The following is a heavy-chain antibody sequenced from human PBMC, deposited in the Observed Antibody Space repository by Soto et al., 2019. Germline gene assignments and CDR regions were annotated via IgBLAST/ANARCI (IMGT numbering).Heavy chain of an antibody. CDR3: ARDQLYYNDISGRPLNAFDV. CDR1: GGSISSGGYS. CDR2: IGIGSSTK. J-gene: IGHJ3*01. D-gene: IGHD3-22*01. V-gene: IGHV3-11*04. Sequence: LSLTCAVSGGSISSGGYSWSWIRQPPGKGLEWVSYIGIGSSTKYYADSVKGRSTISRDNANNSLYLQMNSLRAEDTAVYYCARDQLYYNDISGRPLNAFDVWGQGTMVTVSS.